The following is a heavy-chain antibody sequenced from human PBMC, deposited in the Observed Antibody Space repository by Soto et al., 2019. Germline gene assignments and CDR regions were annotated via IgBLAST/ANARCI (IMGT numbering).Heavy chain of an antibody. Sequence: SVKVSCKASGGTFSSYAISWVRQAPGQGLEWMGGIIPIFGTANYAQKFQGRVTITADESTSTAYMELSSLRSEDTAVYYCAXXVAAAXHPMGFFDXXXQXXLVXVSS. J-gene: IGHJ5*02. V-gene: IGHV1-69*13. D-gene: IGHD6-13*01. CDR1: GGTFSSYA. CDR3: AXXVAAAXHPMGFFDX. CDR2: IIPIFGTA.